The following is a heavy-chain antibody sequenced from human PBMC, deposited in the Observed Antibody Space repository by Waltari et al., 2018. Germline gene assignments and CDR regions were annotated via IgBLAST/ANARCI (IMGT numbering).Heavy chain of an antibody. V-gene: IGHV1-69*08. D-gene: IGHD1-1*01. Sequence: QVQLVQSGAEVKKPGSSVKVSCKASGGTFSSYAISWVRQAPGQGLEWMGRIIPIFGTANYAQKFQGRVTITADKSTSTAYMELSSLRSEDTAVYYCARESREPAPWYYYGMDVWGQGTTVTVSS. J-gene: IGHJ6*02. CDR1: GGTFSSYA. CDR3: ARESREPAPWYYYGMDV. CDR2: IIPIFGTA.